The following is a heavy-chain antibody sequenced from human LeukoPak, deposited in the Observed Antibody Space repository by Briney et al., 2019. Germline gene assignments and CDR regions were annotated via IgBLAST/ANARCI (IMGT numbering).Heavy chain of an antibody. CDR2: MSPDSGYT. J-gene: IGHJ4*02. CDR3: EIYTGYDSF. D-gene: IGHD5-12*01. CDR1: GYTFTSYD. Sequence: ASVKVSCKASGYTFTSYDITWVRQATGQGLEWMGWMSPDSGYTGYAQTFQGRVTLTRNTSISTAFMELSSLRSEDTAVYYCEIYTGYDSFWGQGTLVTVSS. V-gene: IGHV1-8*01.